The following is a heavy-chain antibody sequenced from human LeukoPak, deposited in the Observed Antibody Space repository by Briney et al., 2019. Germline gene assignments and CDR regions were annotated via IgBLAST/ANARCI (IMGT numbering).Heavy chain of an antibody. V-gene: IGHV4-39*07. CDR2: IYYSGST. CDR1: GGSISSSSYY. CDR3: ARDGERLELRTTFDY. D-gene: IGHD1-7*01. Sequence: SETLSLTCTVSGGSISSSSYYWGWIRQPPGKGLEWIGSIYYSGSTYYNPSLKSRVTISVDTSKNQFSLKLSSVTAADTAVYYCARDGERLELRTTFDYWGQGTLATVSS. J-gene: IGHJ4*02.